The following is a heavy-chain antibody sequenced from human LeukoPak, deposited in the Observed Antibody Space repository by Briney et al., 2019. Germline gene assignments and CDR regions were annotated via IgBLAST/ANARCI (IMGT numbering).Heavy chain of an antibody. D-gene: IGHD3-10*01. CDR1: GFTFSSYW. CDR2: INSDGSST. J-gene: IGHJ4*02. CDR3: ASLSGSGRNFDY. Sequence: PGGSLRLSCAASGFTFSSYWTHWVRQAPGKGLVWVSRINSDGSSTSYADSVKGRFTISRDNAKNTLYLQMNSLRAEDTAVYYCASLSGSGRNFDYWGQGTLVTVSS. V-gene: IGHV3-74*01.